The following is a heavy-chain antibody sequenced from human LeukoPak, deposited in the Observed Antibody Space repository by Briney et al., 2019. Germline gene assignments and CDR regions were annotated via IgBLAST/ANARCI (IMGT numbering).Heavy chain of an antibody. V-gene: IGHV3-33*01. D-gene: IGHD6-6*01. CDR2: IWYDGSNK. CDR1: GFTFSSYG. Sequence: PGGSLRLSCAASGFTFSSYGMHWVRQAPGKGLEWVAVIWYDGSNKYYADSVKGRFTISRDNSKNTLYLQMISLRAEDTAVYYCARDSSSDGMDVWGQGTTVTVSS. J-gene: IGHJ6*02. CDR3: ARDSSSDGMDV.